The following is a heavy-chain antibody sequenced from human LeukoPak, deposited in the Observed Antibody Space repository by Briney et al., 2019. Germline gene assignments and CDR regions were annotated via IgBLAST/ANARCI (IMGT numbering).Heavy chain of an antibody. D-gene: IGHD3-22*01. V-gene: IGHV4-61*02. CDR2: IYTSGST. J-gene: IGHJ4*02. CDR3: ARLDSSGSSPDY. Sequence: SQTLSLTCTVSGDSISSGFYYWSWIRQPAGKGLEWIGRIYTSGSTNYNPSLKSRVTISVDTSKNQFSLKLSSVTAADTAVYYCARLDSSGSSPDYWGQGTLVTVSS. CDR1: GDSISSGFYY.